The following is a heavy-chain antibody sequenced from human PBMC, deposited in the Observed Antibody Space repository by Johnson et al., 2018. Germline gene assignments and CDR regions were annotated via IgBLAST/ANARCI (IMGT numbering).Heavy chain of an antibody. CDR1: GFIFSNYA. CDR2: ITGSGAGT. J-gene: IGHJ1*01. Sequence: VQLVQSGGGLVQPGESLRLSCAASGFIFSNYAMAWVRQAPGMGLECVSTITGSGAGTYYADSVKGRFIISRDNSKNTFYLQMNSLRAEDTAVYYCAKANSYLTQYFQDWGQGTLVTVSS. CDR3: AKANSYLTQYFQD. V-gene: IGHV3-23*04. D-gene: IGHD2-21*01.